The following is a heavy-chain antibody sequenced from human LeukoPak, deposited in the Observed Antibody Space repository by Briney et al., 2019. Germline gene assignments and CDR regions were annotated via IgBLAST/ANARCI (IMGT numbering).Heavy chain of an antibody. D-gene: IGHD3-16*02. V-gene: IGHV3-48*03. Sequence: GGSLRLSCAASGFTFSSYEMNWVRQAPGKGLEWVSYISSSGSTIYYADSVKGRFTISRDNAKNSLYLQMNSLRAEDTAVYYCARGAQTTYVWGSYRPHIVHFDYWGQGTLVTVSS. CDR3: ARGAQTTYVWGSYRPHIVHFDY. J-gene: IGHJ4*02. CDR1: GFTFSSYE. CDR2: ISSSGSTI.